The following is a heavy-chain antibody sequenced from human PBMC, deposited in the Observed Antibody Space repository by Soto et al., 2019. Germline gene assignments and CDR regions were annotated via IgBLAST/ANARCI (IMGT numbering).Heavy chain of an antibody. CDR2: INPNSGGT. J-gene: IGHJ6*02. Sequence: GASVKVSCKASGYTFTDYYMHWVRQAPGQGLEWMGWINPNSGGTNYAQKFQGRVTMTRDTSISTAYMELGRLRSDDTAVYYCARKLELRGSYYYYYDMDVWGQGTTVTVSS. V-gene: IGHV1-2*02. CDR1: GYTFTDYY. D-gene: IGHD1-7*01. CDR3: ARKLELRGSYYYYYDMDV.